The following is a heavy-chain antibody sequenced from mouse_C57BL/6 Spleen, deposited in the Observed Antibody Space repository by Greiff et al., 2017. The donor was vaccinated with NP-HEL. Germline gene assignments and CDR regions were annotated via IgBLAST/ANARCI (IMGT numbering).Heavy chain of an antibody. D-gene: IGHD2-1*01. Sequence: VKLQQPGAELVKPGASVKLSCKASGYTFTSYWMHWVKQRPGQGLEWIGMIHPNSGSTNYNEKFKSKATLTVDKSSSTAYMQLSSLTSEDSAVYYCARIYYGNYVWYFDVWGTGTTVTVSS. CDR3: ARIYYGNYVWYFDV. CDR2: IHPNSGST. CDR1: GYTFTSYW. J-gene: IGHJ1*03. V-gene: IGHV1-64*01.